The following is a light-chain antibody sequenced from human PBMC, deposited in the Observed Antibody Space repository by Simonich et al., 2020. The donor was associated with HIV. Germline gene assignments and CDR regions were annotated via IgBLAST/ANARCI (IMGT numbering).Light chain of an antibody. J-gene: IGLJ3*02. CDR3: CSYATTTTRV. V-gene: IGLV2-23*01. CDR2: EGS. CDR1: SSDVGTSNL. Sequence: QSALTQPASVSGSPGQSITISCTGTSSDVGTSNLVSWYQQHPGKPPKLMIYEGSKRPAGVSDRFSGSKSGNTASLTISGLQAEDEADYYCCSYATTTTRVFGGGTKLTVL.